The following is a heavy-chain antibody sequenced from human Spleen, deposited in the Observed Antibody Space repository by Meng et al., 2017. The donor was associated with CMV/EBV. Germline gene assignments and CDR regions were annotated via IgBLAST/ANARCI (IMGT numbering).Heavy chain of an antibody. V-gene: IGHV4-34*01. D-gene: IGHD5-12*01. J-gene: IGHJ4*02. CDR1: GGSFSGYY. CDR2: INHSGST. CDR3: ARGGGEWLRDY. Sequence: QVQPQQWGAGLLKPSETLSLTCAVYGGSFSGYYWSWIRQPPGKGLEWIGEINHSGSTNYNPSLKSRVTISVDTSKNQFSLKLSSVTAADTAVYYCARGGGEWLRDYWGQGTLVTVSS.